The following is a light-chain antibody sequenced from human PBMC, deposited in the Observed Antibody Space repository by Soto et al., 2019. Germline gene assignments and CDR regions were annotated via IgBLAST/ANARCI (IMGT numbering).Light chain of an antibody. V-gene: IGKV3-11*01. Sequence: EIVLTQSPVTLSLTPGQGAALSCRASQSISNYLAWYQQKPGQAPRLLIYDASNRATGTPARFSGSGSGTDFTLTISSLEPEDFAVYYCQQRSNWPPSITFGQGTRL. CDR3: QQRSNWPPSIT. CDR1: QSISNY. CDR2: DAS. J-gene: IGKJ5*01.